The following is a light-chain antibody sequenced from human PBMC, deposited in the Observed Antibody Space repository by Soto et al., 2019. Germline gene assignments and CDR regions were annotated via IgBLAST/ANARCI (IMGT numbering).Light chain of an antibody. J-gene: IGLJ1*01. CDR1: VGL. CDR2: DDT. Sequence: QSVLTQPASVSGSPGQSNTISCTGTVGLVSWYQQHPGKVPKPIIYDDTKRPSGVSSRFSGSKSGNTASLTISGLQTENEADYYCCLYVGGRTYVFGTGTKVTVL. V-gene: IGLV2-23*01. CDR3: CLYVGGRTYV.